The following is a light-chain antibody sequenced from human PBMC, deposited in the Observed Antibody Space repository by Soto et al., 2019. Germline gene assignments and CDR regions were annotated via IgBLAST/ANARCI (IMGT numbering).Light chain of an antibody. J-gene: IGKJ1*01. V-gene: IGKV3-20*01. CDR3: QQYGSSPSWT. CDR1: QSVSSSY. Sequence: EIVLTQSPGTLCLSPGERATLSCRASQSVSSSYLAWYQQKPGQAPRLLIYGASSRATGIPDRFSGSGSGTDFTLTIRRLEPEDFAVYYCQQYGSSPSWTFGQGTKVDNK. CDR2: GAS.